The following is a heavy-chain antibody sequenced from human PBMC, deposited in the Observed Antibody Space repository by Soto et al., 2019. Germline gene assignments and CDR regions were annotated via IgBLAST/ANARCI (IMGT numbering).Heavy chain of an antibody. D-gene: IGHD5-12*01. J-gene: IGHJ6*02. V-gene: IGHV3-49*03. CDR1: GFVFGDFA. Sequence: GGSLRLSCETSGFVFGDFAMTWFRQAPGKGLEWLGFIATEKYGGAPQYAASVKDRFSISRDDSRGIAYLEMSTLKTDDTGVYYCSRLPERYGAYDFPMDVWGQGTTVTVSS. CDR3: SRLPERYGAYDFPMDV. CDR2: IATEKYGGAP.